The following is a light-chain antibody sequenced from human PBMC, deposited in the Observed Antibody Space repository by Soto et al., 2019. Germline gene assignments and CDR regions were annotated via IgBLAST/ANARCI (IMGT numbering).Light chain of an antibody. CDR1: QSVSSSY. Sequence: EIVLTQSPGTLSLSPGERATLSCRASQSVSSSYLAWYQQKPGQAPRLLIYGASSRATGIPDRFSGSGSGTDVTLTISRLEPEEFALYYCQQYGSSRTFGQGTKVEIK. V-gene: IGKV3-20*01. CDR3: QQYGSSRT. J-gene: IGKJ1*01. CDR2: GAS.